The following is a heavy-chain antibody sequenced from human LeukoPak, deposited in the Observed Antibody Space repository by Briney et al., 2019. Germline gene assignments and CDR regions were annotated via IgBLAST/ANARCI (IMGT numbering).Heavy chain of an antibody. D-gene: IGHD4-11*01. CDR2: INNDGKLV. Sequence: PGGSLRLSCAASGFTFRSYAMNWVRQTPGKGPVWVSRINNDGKLVTYADSVKGRFTISRDSAKDTVFLQMNSLRVEDTAVYYCVRGLGDVWGKGTLVTVSS. V-gene: IGHV3-74*01. CDR1: GFTFRSYA. J-gene: IGHJ6*04. CDR3: VRGLGDV.